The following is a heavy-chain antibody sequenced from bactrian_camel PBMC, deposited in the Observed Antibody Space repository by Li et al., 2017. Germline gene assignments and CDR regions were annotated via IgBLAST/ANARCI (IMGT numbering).Heavy chain of an antibody. CDR1: THTFTTCI. D-gene: IGHD5*01. Sequence: VQLVESGRGSVQTGGSLRLSCAASTHTFTTCIRDWYRQAPGKERELVSTISSTGTTTYAVSVRGRFTISQDTAKNTLYLQLNSLKTEDMAMYYCTKGTGGGTGWSPDADFRYWGQGTQVTVS. V-gene: IGHV3S55*01. CDR3: TKGTGGGTGWSPDADFRY. J-gene: IGHJ6*01. CDR2: ISSTGTT.